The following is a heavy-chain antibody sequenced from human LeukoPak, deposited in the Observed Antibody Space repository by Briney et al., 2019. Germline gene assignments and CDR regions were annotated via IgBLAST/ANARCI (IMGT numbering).Heavy chain of an antibody. D-gene: IGHD6-6*01. J-gene: IGHJ4*02. CDR2: INSGGSST. Sequence: GGSLRLSCAASGFTFSSYWMHWVRQVPGKGLVWVSRINSGGSSTSNADSAKGRFTISRDNAKNTLYLQMNSLRAEDTAVYYCARDKYSSSSLDYWGQGTLVTVSS. CDR3: ARDKYSSSSLDY. V-gene: IGHV3-74*01. CDR1: GFTFSSYW.